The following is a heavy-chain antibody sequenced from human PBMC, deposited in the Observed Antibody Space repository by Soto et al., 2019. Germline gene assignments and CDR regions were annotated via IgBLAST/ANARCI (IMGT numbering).Heavy chain of an antibody. CDR2: IIPIFGTA. V-gene: IGHV1-69*01. CDR3: ARLWFGELNDAFDI. Sequence: QVQLVQSGAEVKKPGSSVKVSCKASGGTFSSYAISWVRQAPGQGLEWMGGIIPIFGTANYAQNFQGRVTITADESPSTAYMELSSLRSEYTAVYYCARLWFGELNDAFDIWGQGTMVTVSS. D-gene: IGHD3-10*01. J-gene: IGHJ3*02. CDR1: GGTFSSYA.